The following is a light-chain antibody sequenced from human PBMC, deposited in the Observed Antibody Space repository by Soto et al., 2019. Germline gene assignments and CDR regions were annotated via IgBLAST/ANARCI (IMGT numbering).Light chain of an antibody. J-gene: IGKJ1*01. CDR3: QPLNTYPRT. CDR2: AAS. V-gene: IGKV1-9*01. Sequence: DIQLTQSPSFLSASVRDRVTITCRASQGISTYLAWYQQKPGKAPTLLIYAASTLLSGVPSRFSGSGSGTEFTLTISSLQPEDFATYYCQPLNTYPRTFGQGTTVEIK. CDR1: QGISTY.